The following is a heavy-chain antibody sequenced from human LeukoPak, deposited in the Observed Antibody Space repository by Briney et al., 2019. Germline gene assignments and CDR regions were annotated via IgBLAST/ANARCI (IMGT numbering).Heavy chain of an antibody. V-gene: IGHV3-23*01. CDR2: ISGSGGST. D-gene: IGHD2-15*01. J-gene: IGHJ4*02. Sequence: SCKASGGTFSSYAMSWVRQAPGKGLEWVSAISGSGGSTYYADSVKGRFTISRDNSKNTLYLQMNSLRAEDTAVYYCAKAGYCSGGSCYSRGYYFDYWGQGTLVTVSS. CDR1: GGTFSSYA. CDR3: AKAGYCSGGSCYSRGYYFDY.